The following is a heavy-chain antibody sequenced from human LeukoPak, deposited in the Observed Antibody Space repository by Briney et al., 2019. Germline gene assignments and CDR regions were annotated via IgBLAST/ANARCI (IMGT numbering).Heavy chain of an antibody. CDR1: GGSISSYY. Sequence: SETLSLTCTVSGGSISSYYWSWIRQPPGKGLEWIGYIYYSGNTNYNPSLKSRVTISVDTSKNQFSLNLSSVTAADTAVYYCARVSSGSYLYFEYWGQGTLVTVSS. V-gene: IGHV4-59*01. CDR3: ARVSSGSYLYFEY. D-gene: IGHD1-26*01. J-gene: IGHJ4*02. CDR2: IYYSGNT.